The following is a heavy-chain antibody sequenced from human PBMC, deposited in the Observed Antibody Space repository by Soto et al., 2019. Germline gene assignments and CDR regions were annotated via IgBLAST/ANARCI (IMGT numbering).Heavy chain of an antibody. Sequence: PGGSLRLSCAASGFIFSTYWMTWVRQAPGKGLEWVSAISGSGGSTYYADSVKGRFTISRDNSKNTLYLQMNSLRAEDTAVYYCAKDPWDIVVVPAAPPSDYWGQGTLVTVSS. CDR2: ISGSGGST. CDR3: AKDPWDIVVVPAAPPSDY. V-gene: IGHV3-23*01. CDR1: GFIFSTYW. J-gene: IGHJ4*02. D-gene: IGHD2-2*01.